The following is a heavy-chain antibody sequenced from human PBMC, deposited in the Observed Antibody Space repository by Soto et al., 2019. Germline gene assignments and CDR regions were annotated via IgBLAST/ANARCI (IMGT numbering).Heavy chain of an antibody. CDR2: IYHSGNA. CDR1: GGSISSSNR. CDR3: ARVMGVASGGPLDS. Sequence: QVQLQESGPGVVKPSGTLSLTCAVSGGSISSSNRWTWVRRPPGEGQEWIAEIYHSGNANYNPSLKGRVTISLDTSKNHFSLQVNSVTAADTAVYYCARVMGVASGGPLDSWGQGTQVTVSS. D-gene: IGHD2-15*01. V-gene: IGHV4-4*02. J-gene: IGHJ4*02.